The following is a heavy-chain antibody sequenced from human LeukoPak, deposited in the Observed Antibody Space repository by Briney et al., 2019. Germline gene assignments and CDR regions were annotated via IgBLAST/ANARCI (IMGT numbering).Heavy chain of an antibody. J-gene: IGHJ6*03. Sequence: GGSLRLSYAAPGFTVSSNYMSWVRQAPGKGLEWVSVIYSGGSTYYAASVKGRFTISRDNSKNTLYLQMNSLRAEDTAVYYCANGNRCTSPNCLGYYYFYMDVWGKGTTVTVS. CDR3: ANGNRCTSPNCLGYYYFYMDV. D-gene: IGHD2-8*01. CDR2: IYSGGST. CDR1: GFTVSSNY. V-gene: IGHV3-53*01.